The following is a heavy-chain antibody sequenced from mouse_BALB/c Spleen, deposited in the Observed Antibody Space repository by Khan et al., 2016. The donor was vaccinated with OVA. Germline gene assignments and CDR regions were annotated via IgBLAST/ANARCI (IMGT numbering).Heavy chain of an antibody. Sequence: QVQLQQSGAELARPGASVKLSCKASGYTFTSYWMQWVKQRPGQGLEWIGAIYPGDGDTRYTQKFKGKATLTADKSSSTAYMQLSSLASEASAVYYCARGDGNYWYFDVWGAGTTVTVSS. D-gene: IGHD2-1*01. CDR2: IYPGDGDT. J-gene: IGHJ1*01. CDR3: ARGDGNYWYFDV. CDR1: GYTFTSYW. V-gene: IGHV1-87*01.